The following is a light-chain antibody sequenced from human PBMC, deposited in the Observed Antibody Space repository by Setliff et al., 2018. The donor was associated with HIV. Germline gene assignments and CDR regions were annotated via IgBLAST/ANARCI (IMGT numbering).Light chain of an antibody. Sequence: QSVLTQPRSVSGSPGQSVTISCTGPSSDVGSYNRVSWYQQPPGTAPKLIIYEVSNRPSGVPDRFSGSKSGNTASLTISGLQAEDEALYYCSSYSSTSTLIFGGGTKVTV. CDR3: SSYSSTSTLI. CDR1: SSDVGSYNR. V-gene: IGLV2-18*02. J-gene: IGLJ2*01. CDR2: EVS.